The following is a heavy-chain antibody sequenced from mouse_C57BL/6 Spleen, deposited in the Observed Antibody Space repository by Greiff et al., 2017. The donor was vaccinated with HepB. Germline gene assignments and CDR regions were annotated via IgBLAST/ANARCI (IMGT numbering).Heavy chain of an antibody. CDR3: ARAYYGSSYYFDY. V-gene: IGHV3-6*01. J-gene: IGHJ2*01. Sequence: DVKLQESGPGLVKPSQSLSLTCSVTGYSITSGYYWNWIRQFPGNKLEWMGYISYDGSNNYNPSLKNRISITRDTSKNQFFLKLNSVTTEDTATYYCARAYYGSSYYFDYWGQGTTLTVSS. D-gene: IGHD1-1*01. CDR1: GYSITSGYY. CDR2: ISYDGSN.